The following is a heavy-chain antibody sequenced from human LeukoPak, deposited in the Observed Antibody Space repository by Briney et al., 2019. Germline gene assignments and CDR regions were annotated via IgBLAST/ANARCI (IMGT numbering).Heavy chain of an antibody. Sequence: ASVKVSCKASGYTFTSYGISWVRQAPGQGLEWMGWISAYNGNTNYAQKLQGRVTMTTDTSTSTAYMELRSLRSDDTAVYYCARANTMVRGDPYYYYYMDVWGKGTTVTISS. CDR3: ARANTMVRGDPYYYYYMDV. J-gene: IGHJ6*03. CDR2: ISAYNGNT. V-gene: IGHV1-18*01. D-gene: IGHD3-10*01. CDR1: GYTFTSYG.